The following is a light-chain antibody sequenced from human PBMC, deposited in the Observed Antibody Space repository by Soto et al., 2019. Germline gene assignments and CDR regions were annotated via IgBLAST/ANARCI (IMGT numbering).Light chain of an antibody. CDR3: QKYVNSPGT. V-gene: IGKV3-20*01. J-gene: IGKJ1*01. Sequence: EVVLTQSPDTLSLSPGERATLSCGASQSVNSNYLAWFQQKPGQAPKLLIYGASNRATGIPDRFSGSGSGTDFTLTISRLEPEDFAVYYCQKYVNSPGTFGQGTRWIS. CDR1: QSVNSNY. CDR2: GAS.